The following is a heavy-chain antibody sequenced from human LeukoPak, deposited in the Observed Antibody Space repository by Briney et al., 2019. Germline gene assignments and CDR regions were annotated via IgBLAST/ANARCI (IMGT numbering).Heavy chain of an antibody. CDR1: GFTFSNYA. J-gene: IGHJ4*02. Sequence: GGSLRLSCTASGFTFSNYAMHWVRQAPGRGLEWMTVISFDGNNKYYEDSVKGRFTISRDNSKNTLYLQMNSLRAEDTAVYYCARTFWDKSNGYDYYFDYWGQGSLVTVSS. CDR3: ARTFWDKSNGYDYYFDY. D-gene: IGHD5-12*01. CDR2: ISFDGNNK. V-gene: IGHV3-30*04.